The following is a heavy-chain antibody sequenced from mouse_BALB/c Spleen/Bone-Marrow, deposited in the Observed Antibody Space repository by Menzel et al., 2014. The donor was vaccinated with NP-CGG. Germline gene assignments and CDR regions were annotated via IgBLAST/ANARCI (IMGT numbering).Heavy chain of an antibody. CDR1: GYTFTNYW. Sequence: VQLKKSGPNLVQPSASVKLSCAATGYTFTNYWLGWVKQMPGHGLEWIGDIYSGGGYSYYNEQFKGKATQTADTSSSTAYKQLSSLTSEDSAVYFCAREVRRYFDFLGAATTATVSS. J-gene: IGHJ1*01. CDR3: AREVRRYFDF. D-gene: IGHD2-14*01. V-gene: IGHV1-63*02. CDR2: IYSGGGYS.